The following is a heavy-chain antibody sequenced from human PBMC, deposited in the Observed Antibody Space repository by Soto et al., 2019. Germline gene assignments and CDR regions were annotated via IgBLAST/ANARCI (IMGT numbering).Heavy chain of an antibody. CDR2: IWYDGSNK. V-gene: IGHV3-33*01. CDR3: ARGRRRKDSSGWYFDY. J-gene: IGHJ4*02. Sequence: QVQLVESGGGVVQPGRSLRLSCAASGFTLSSYGMHWVRQAPGKGLEWVAVIWYDGSNKYYADSVKGRFTISRDNSKNTLYLQMNSLRAEDTAVYYCARGRRRKDSSGWYFDYWGQGTLVTVSS. D-gene: IGHD6-19*01. CDR1: GFTLSSYG.